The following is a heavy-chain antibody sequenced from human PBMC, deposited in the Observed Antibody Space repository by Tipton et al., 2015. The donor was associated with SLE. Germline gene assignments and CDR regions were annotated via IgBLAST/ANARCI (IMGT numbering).Heavy chain of an antibody. CDR3: VTHPNSVTRGPLFDC. D-gene: IGHD2-8*01. J-gene: IGHJ4*02. Sequence: TLSLTCTVSGGSISSSSYYWGWICQSPGKGLEWIGSIYYSGSPSYNPSLKSRLTISKDTSKNQFSLSRNSVTAADTALYYCVTHPNSVTRGPLFDCWGQGTLVTVSS. V-gene: IGHV4-39*01. CDR1: GGSISSSSYY. CDR2: IYYSGSP.